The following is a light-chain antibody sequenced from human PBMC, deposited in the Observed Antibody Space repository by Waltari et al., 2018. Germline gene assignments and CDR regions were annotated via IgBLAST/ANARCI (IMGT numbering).Light chain of an antibody. Sequence: DIQMTQSPSSLSASVGDRVTITCRASQSISNYLNWYQQKPGRAPKILIYAASSLQSGVPSRFSGSGSETDFTLTISSLQPEDFATYYCQQSSITPKTFGQGTRLEIK. CDR1: QSISNY. J-gene: IGKJ5*01. CDR3: QQSSITPKT. V-gene: IGKV1-39*01. CDR2: AAS.